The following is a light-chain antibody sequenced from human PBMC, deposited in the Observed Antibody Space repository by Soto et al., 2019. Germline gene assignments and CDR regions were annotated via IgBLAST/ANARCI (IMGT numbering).Light chain of an antibody. CDR1: ESVSTT. CDR3: QQYKDWPTT. V-gene: IGKV3-15*01. CDR2: GAS. J-gene: IGKJ1*01. Sequence: IVMTQSPATLSVSPVQRASLSRMASESVSTTVAWYHQKPGQAPRLLVYGASTRATGIPARFSGSGAGTDFTLTITSLQSEDFGVYFCQQYKDWPTTFGQGTKVDIK.